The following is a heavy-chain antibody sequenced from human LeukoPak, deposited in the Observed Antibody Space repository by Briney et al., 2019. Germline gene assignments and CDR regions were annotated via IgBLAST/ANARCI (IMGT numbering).Heavy chain of an antibody. CDR3: AKDRATMIVVGYFDY. Sequence: GGSLRLSCAASGFTFSSYGMHWVRQAPGKELEWVAFIRYDGSNKYYADSVKGRFTISRDNSKNTLYLQMNSLRAEDTAVYYCAKDRATMIVVGYFDYWGQGTLVTVSS. CDR2: IRYDGSNK. CDR1: GFTFSSYG. V-gene: IGHV3-30*02. J-gene: IGHJ4*02. D-gene: IGHD3-22*01.